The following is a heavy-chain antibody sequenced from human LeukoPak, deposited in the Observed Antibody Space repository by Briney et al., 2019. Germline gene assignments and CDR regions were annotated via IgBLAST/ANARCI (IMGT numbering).Heavy chain of an antibody. V-gene: IGHV3-48*03. CDR3: AREVPAAPFDY. Sequence: PGGSLRLSCAASGFTFSSYEMNWVRQAPGKGLEWVSYISSSGSTIYYADSVKGRFTISRDNAKNSLYLQMNSLRAEDTAVYYCAREVPAAPFDYWGQGTLVIVSS. D-gene: IGHD2-2*01. CDR1: GFTFSSYE. CDR2: ISSSGSTI. J-gene: IGHJ4*02.